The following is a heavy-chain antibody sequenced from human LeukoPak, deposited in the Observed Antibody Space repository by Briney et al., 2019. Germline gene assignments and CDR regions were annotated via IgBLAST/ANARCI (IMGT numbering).Heavy chain of an antibody. V-gene: IGHV3-23*01. CDR1: GFTFGNYA. CDR3: AKLLMAMVRGVDIDC. J-gene: IGHJ4*02. CDR2: ISGSGDST. Sequence: GGSLRLSCAASGFTFGNYAMRWVRQAPGKGLEWVSGISGSGDSTYYADSVKGRFTISRDNSKNTLYLQMNSLRAEDTAVYYCAKLLMAMVRGVDIDCWGQGTLVTVSS. D-gene: IGHD3-10*01.